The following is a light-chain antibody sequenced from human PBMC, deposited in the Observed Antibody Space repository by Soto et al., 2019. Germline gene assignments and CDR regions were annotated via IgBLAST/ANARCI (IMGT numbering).Light chain of an antibody. V-gene: IGKV1-6*02. Sequence: IQMTQSPSSLSASIGDSVTITCRASQTIIGYLNWYQQKPGKAPRLLINAASNLQSGVPSRFSGSGSGTDFTLTISSLQPEDFATYYCLQDYNYPWTFGQGTKVDTK. CDR1: QTIIGY. CDR2: AAS. J-gene: IGKJ1*01. CDR3: LQDYNYPWT.